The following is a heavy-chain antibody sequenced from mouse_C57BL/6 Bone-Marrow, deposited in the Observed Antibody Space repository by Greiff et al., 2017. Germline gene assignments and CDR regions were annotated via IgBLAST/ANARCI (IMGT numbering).Heavy chain of an antibody. CDR1: GFTFSDYY. CDR2: IYYDGSST. V-gene: IGHV5-16*01. CDR3: ARKTPDYFDY. J-gene: IGHJ2*01. Sequence: EVKLVESEGGLVQPGRSMKLSCTASGFTFSDYYMAWVRQVPEKGLEWVANIYYDGSSTYYRDSLKSRFIISIDNSKNILDLQMSSLKSEDTATYYWARKTPDYFDYWGQGTTLTVSS.